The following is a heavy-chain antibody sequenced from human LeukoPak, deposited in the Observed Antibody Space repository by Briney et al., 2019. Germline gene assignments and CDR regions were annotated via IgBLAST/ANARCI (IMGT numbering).Heavy chain of an antibody. CDR1: ASSITGYY. CDR2: INPNSGGT. Sequence: ASVTVASRRCASSITGYYMHWVGQAPGQELEWMGWINPNSGGTNYAQKFQGRVTMTRDTSISTAYMELSRLRSDDTAVYYCAREGSSSGDYWGQGTLVTVSS. D-gene: IGHD6-6*01. J-gene: IGHJ4*02. V-gene: IGHV1-2*02. CDR3: AREGSSSGDY.